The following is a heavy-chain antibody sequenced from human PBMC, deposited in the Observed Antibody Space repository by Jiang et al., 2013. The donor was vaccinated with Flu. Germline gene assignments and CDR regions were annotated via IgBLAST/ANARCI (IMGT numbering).Heavy chain of an antibody. V-gene: IGHV5-10-1*01. CDR3: ARANRAEDY. J-gene: IGHJ4*02. D-gene: IGHD3-10*01. CDR1: GFSLSNYW. Sequence: VESGAEVKXPGESLRISCKVSGFSLSNYWISWVRQMPGKGLEWMGRIDPSDSQTNYDPSFQGHVSFSFDKSISTAYLQWSSLKASDTAIYYCARANRAEDYWGQGTLVTVSS. CDR2: IDPSDSQT.